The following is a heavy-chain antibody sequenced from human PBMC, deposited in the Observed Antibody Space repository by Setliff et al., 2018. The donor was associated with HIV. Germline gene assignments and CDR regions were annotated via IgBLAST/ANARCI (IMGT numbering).Heavy chain of an antibody. CDR1: NYTLINYG. CDR3: ARDHGGNSGYNWFDP. J-gene: IGHJ5*02. CDR2: IGSYSGYT. Sequence: ASVKVSCKASNYTLINYGVSWVRQAPGQGLEWMGWIGSYSGYTIYAQKFQDRLTMTTDTSTTTASMELRSLKSDDTAVYYCARDHGGNSGYNWFDPWGQGTLVTVSS. V-gene: IGHV1-18*01. D-gene: IGHD2-21*02.